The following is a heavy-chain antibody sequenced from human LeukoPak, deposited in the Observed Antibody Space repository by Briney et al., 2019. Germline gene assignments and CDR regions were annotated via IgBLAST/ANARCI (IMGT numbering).Heavy chain of an antibody. CDR1: GGSISSSSYY. CDR3: ARQSPVLEWLSPFDY. Sequence: SETLSLTCTVSGGSISSSSYYWGWIRQPPGKGLEWIGSIYYSGSTYYNPSLKSRVTISVDTSKNQSSLKLSSVTAADTAVYYCARQSPVLEWLSPFDYWGQGTLVTVSS. D-gene: IGHD3-3*01. CDR2: IYYSGST. J-gene: IGHJ4*02. V-gene: IGHV4-39*01.